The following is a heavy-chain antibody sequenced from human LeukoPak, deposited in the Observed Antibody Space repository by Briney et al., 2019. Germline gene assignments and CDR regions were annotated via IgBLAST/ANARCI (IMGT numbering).Heavy chain of an antibody. CDR3: ARHEWGITNAFDI. D-gene: IGHD1-14*01. J-gene: IGHJ3*02. Sequence: SETLSLTCAVYGGFFSGYYWGWIRQPPGKGLEWIGSIYYSGTTYYNPSLKSRVTISVDTSKKQFSLKLRSVTAADTAVYYCARHEWGITNAFDIWGQGTMVTVSS. V-gene: IGHV4-39*01. CDR2: IYYSGTT. CDR1: GGFFSGYY.